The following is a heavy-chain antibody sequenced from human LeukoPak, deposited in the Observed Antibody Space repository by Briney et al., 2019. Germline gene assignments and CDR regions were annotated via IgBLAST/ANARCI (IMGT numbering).Heavy chain of an antibody. Sequence: GGSLRLSCAASGFTFSSYEMNWVRQAPGKGLEWVSYISSSGSTIYYADSVKGRFTISRDNAKNSMYLQMHSLRVEDTAVYYCATWTGNLFDYWGQGTLVTVSS. CDR2: ISSSGSTI. CDR3: ATWTGNLFDY. V-gene: IGHV3-48*03. J-gene: IGHJ4*02. D-gene: IGHD3/OR15-3a*01. CDR1: GFTFSSYE.